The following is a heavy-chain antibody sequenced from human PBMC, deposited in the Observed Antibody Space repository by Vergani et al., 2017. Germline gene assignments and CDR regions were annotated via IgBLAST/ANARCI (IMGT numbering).Heavy chain of an antibody. CDR3: ARLTDYDYVWGSLGY. D-gene: IGHD3-16*01. CDR1: GYSFTSYW. CDR2: IYPGDSDT. J-gene: IGHJ4*02. Sequence: EVQLVPSGAEVKTPGESLKISCKGSGYSFTSYWIGWVRQLPGKGLEWMGIIYPGDSDTRYSPSFQGQVTISADKSISTAYLQWSSLKASDTAMYYCARLTDYDYVWGSLGYWGQGTLVTVSS. V-gene: IGHV5-51*01.